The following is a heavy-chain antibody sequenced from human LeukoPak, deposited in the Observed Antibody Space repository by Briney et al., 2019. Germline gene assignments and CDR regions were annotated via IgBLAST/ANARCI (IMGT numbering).Heavy chain of an antibody. V-gene: IGHV3-33*01. D-gene: IGHD2-15*01. J-gene: IGHJ6*02. CDR3: ARGRETAIAAKRKRPYYYGMDV. CDR2: IWYDGSNK. Sequence: GGSLGLSCAASGFTFSSYGMHWVRQAPGKGLEWVAVIWYDGSNKYYADSVKGRFTISRDNTKNTLYLQMNSLRAEDTAVYYCARGRETAIAAKRKRPYYYGMDVWGQGTTVTVSS. CDR1: GFTFSSYG.